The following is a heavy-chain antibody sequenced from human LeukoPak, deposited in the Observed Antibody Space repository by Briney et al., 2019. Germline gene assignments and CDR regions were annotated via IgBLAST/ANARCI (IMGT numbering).Heavy chain of an antibody. J-gene: IGHJ6*02. D-gene: IGHD3-9*01. CDR2: ISGSGGST. CDR3: AKDRLDDILTGYPYYGMDV. V-gene: IGHV3-23*01. Sequence: PGGSLRPSCAASGFTFSSYAMSWVRQAPGKGLEWVSAISGSGGSTYYADSVKGRFTISRDNSKNTLYLQMNSLRAEHTAVYYCAKDRLDDILTGYPYYGMDVWGQGTTVTVSS. CDR1: GFTFSSYA.